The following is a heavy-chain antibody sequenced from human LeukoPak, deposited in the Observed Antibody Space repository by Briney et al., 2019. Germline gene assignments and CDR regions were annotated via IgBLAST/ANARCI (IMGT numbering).Heavy chain of an antibody. CDR2: INHSGST. Sequence: PSETLSLTCAVYGGSFSGYYWSWIRQPPGKGLEWIGEINHSGSTNYNPSLKSRVTISVDTSKNQFSLKLSSVTAADTAVYYCARDRGCSGGSCYSDYWGQGTLVTVSS. J-gene: IGHJ4*02. V-gene: IGHV4-34*01. CDR3: ARDRGCSGGSCYSDY. D-gene: IGHD2-15*01. CDR1: GGSFSGYY.